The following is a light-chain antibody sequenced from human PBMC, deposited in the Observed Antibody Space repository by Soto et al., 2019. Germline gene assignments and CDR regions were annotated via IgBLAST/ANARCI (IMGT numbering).Light chain of an antibody. CDR3: QSYENSLSGWV. V-gene: IGLV1-40*01. CDR1: SSNIGAGYD. J-gene: IGLJ3*02. Sequence: QSVLTQPPSVSGAPGQRVTISCTGSSSNIGAGYDVHWYQQLPGTAPKLLISGNSNRPSGVADRFSGSKSGTSASLAITGLEAEDEADYYCQSYENSLSGWVFGGGTKVTVL. CDR2: GNS.